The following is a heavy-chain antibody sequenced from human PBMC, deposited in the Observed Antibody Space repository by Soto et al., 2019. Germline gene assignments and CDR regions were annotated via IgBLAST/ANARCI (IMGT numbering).Heavy chain of an antibody. CDR3: AREPLAHSYFDF. CDR1: GDSVSNHY. J-gene: IGHJ4*02. V-gene: IGHV4-4*07. CDR2: LYNDERT. Sequence: SETLSLTCTVSGDSVSNHYWNWIRQPAGQGLEWLGRLYNDERTNYNPSLKSRLTMSMDTSKNQFSLKLTSVTAADSAVYFCAREPLAHSYFDFWGQGILVTVPS.